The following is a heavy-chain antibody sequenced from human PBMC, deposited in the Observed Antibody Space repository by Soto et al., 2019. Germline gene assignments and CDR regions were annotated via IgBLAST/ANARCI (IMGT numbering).Heavy chain of an antibody. CDR1: GGTFSSYA. CDR3: ARDDDFWSGYGSYYYYGMDV. J-gene: IGHJ6*02. Sequence: WASVKVSCKASGGTFSSYAISWVRQAPGQGLEWMGGIIPIFGTANYAQKFQGRVTITADKSTSTAYMELSSLRSEDTAVYYCARDDDFWSGYGSYYYYGMDVWGQGTTVTVSS. D-gene: IGHD3-3*01. V-gene: IGHV1-69*06. CDR2: IIPIFGTA.